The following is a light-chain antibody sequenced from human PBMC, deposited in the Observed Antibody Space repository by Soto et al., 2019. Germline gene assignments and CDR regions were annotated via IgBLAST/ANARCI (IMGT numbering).Light chain of an antibody. CDR3: QQYNNWPIT. CDR1: QSVGSN. CDR2: GAS. J-gene: IGKJ5*01. Sequence: EIVMTQSPGALSVSPGERSTLSCMASQSVGSNLAWYQQNPGQAPRLLIYGASTRATGIPARFSGSGSETEFTLTISSLQSEDFAVYYCQQYNNWPITFGQGTRLEIK. V-gene: IGKV3D-15*01.